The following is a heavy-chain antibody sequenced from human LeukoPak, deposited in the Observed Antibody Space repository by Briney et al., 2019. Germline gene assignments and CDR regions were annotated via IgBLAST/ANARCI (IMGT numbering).Heavy chain of an antibody. Sequence: LRLSCAASGFTVSSNYMSWVRQHPGKGLEWIGYIYYSGSTYYNPSLKSRVTISVDTSKNQFSLKLSSVTAADTAVYYCARGPRGVVDYWGQGTLVTVSS. J-gene: IGHJ4*02. CDR1: GFTVSSNY. D-gene: IGHD3-10*01. CDR2: IYYSGST. CDR3: ARGPRGVVDY. V-gene: IGHV4-31*02.